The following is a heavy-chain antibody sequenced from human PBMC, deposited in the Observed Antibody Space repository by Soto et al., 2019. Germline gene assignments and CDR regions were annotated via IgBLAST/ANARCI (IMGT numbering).Heavy chain of an antibody. V-gene: IGHV1-2*02. CDR3: AREIRSGYYKYWYFDL. Sequence: ASVKVSFKASGYTFTSYDINWVRQAPGQGLEWMGWINPDNGGTKYAQKFQGGVTMTRDTSISTVYMELSRLRSDDTAVYYCAREIRSGYYKYWYFDLWGRGTLVTVSS. D-gene: IGHD3-3*01. J-gene: IGHJ2*01. CDR2: INPDNGGT. CDR1: GYTFTSYD.